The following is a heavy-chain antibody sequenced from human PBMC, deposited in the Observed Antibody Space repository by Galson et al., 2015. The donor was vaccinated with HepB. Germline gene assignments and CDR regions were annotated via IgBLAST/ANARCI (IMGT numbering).Heavy chain of an antibody. J-gene: IGHJ4*02. Sequence: AVKVPTQTSGGTFSSYAISRVRQAPGQRLEWMGGMIPLFGTANYAQKFQGRVTITRDTSASTAYMELSSLRSEDTAVYYRASVRSSSWYYLDYWGQGTLVTVSS. CDR2: MIPLFGTA. V-gene: IGHV1-69*05. D-gene: IGHD6-13*01. CDR1: GGTFSSYA. CDR3: ASVRSSSWYYLDY.